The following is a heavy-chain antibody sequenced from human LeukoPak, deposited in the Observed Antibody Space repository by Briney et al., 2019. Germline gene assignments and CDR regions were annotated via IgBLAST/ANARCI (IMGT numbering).Heavy chain of an antibody. CDR1: GFTFSSYG. D-gene: IGHD3-10*01. Sequence: GGSLRLSCAASGFTFSSYGMHWVRQAPGKGLEWVAFIQYDGSNNNYADSVKGRFTISRDNSKNTLYLQMNSLRAEDTAVYYCAKDRAPYYFDYWGQGTLVTVSS. CDR3: AKDRAPYYFDY. V-gene: IGHV3-30*02. CDR2: IQYDGSNN. J-gene: IGHJ4*02.